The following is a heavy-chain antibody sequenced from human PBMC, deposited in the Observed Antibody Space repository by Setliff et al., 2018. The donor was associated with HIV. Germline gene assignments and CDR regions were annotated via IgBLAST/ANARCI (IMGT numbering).Heavy chain of an antibody. CDR3: ARQGQLGSE. J-gene: IGHJ4*02. D-gene: IGHD1-1*01. Sequence: SETLSLTCTVSGGSIYGSDYYWGWIRQPPGKGLESIGSIYYSWSTYYKPSLKSRVTISVDTSKNQFSLKLSSVTAADTAVYYCARQGQLGSEWGQGTLVTVSS. V-gene: IGHV4-39*01. CDR2: IYYSWST. CDR1: GGSIYGSDYY.